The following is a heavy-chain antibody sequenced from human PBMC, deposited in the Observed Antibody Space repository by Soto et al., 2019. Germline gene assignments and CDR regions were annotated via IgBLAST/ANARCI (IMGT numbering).Heavy chain of an antibody. J-gene: IGHJ5*02. CDR1: GFTFSSYS. CDR2: ISSSSTI. D-gene: IGHD6-13*01. CDR3: ARDHSPSKYSSSWFFDP. Sequence: TGGSLRLSCAASGFTFSSYSMNWVRQAPGKGLEWVSYISSSSTIYYADSVRGRFTISRDNAKNSLYLQMNSLRDEDTAVYYCARDHSPSKYSSSWFFDPWGQGTLVTVSS. V-gene: IGHV3-48*02.